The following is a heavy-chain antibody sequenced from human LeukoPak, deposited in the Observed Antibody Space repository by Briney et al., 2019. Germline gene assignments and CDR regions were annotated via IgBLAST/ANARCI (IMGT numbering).Heavy chain of an antibody. J-gene: IGHJ4*02. Sequence: GGSLRLSCAASGFAFRDYWMNWVRQAPGKGLEWVANINLGGSVILYVDSVKGRFTASRDNAENLVSLQMNSLRGEETAVYSCAAWGLHNYWGQGTLVTVSS. CDR3: AAWGLHNY. CDR2: INLGGSVI. V-gene: IGHV3-7*01. D-gene: IGHD7-27*01. CDR1: GFAFRDYW.